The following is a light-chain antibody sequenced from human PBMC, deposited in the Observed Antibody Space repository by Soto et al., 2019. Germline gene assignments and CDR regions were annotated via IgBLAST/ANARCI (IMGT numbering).Light chain of an antibody. CDR3: AAWDDSLNGYG. CDR1: SSNIGSNT. V-gene: IGLV1-44*01. J-gene: IGLJ1*01. Sequence: VLTQPPSASGTPGQRVTISCSGSSSNIGSNTVNWYQQLPGTAPKLLIYSNNQRPSGVPDRFSGSKSGTSASLAISGFQSEDEADYYCAAWDDSLNGYGFGTGTKVTVL. CDR2: SNN.